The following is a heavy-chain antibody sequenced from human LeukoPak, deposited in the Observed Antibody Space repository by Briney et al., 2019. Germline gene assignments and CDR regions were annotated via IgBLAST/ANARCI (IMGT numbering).Heavy chain of an antibody. CDR1: GFTFTTYW. D-gene: IGHD5-18*01. Sequence: PGGSLRLSCAASGFTFTTYWMHWVRQAPGKGLVWVSHINSDGSITSYADSVKGRFTISRDNAKNTLYLQMNSLRAEDTAVYYCYGIQLYPNNWFDPWGQGTLVTVSS. CDR3: YGIQLYPNNWFDP. J-gene: IGHJ5*02. CDR2: INSDGSIT. V-gene: IGHV3-74*01.